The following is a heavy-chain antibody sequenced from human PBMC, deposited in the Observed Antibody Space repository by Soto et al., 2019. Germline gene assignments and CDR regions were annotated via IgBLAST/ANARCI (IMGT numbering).Heavy chain of an antibody. D-gene: IGHD3-16*01. CDR2: INTYNGNT. Sequence: QVQLVQSGAEVKNPGASVKVSCKASGYTFTRYGIGWPRQAPGQVLEWMGWINTYNGNTNYAQNVQGRVTLTTDTSTSTAYMELRSLRSNDTAIYYCAMVDVYVTPSPQDVWGQGTTVIVSS. CDR1: GYTFTRYG. V-gene: IGHV1-18*01. CDR3: AMVDVYVTPSPQDV. J-gene: IGHJ6*02.